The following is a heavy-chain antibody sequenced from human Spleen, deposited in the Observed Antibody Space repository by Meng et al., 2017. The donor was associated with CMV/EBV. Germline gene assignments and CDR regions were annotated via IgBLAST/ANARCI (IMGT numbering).Heavy chain of an antibody. V-gene: IGHV3-13*01. Sequence: GGSLRLSCAASGFTFSSYDMHWVRQATGKGLEWVSAIGTAGDTYYPGSVKGRFTISRDNSKNTLYLQMNSLRAEDTAVYYCARVLITMVRGGREVSGMDVWGQGTTVTVSS. CDR1: GFTFSSYD. CDR2: IGTAGDT. CDR3: ARVLITMVRGGREVSGMDV. J-gene: IGHJ6*02. D-gene: IGHD3-10*01.